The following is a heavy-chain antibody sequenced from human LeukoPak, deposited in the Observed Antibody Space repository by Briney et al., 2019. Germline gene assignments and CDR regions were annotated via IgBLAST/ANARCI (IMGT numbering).Heavy chain of an antibody. D-gene: IGHD3-3*01. CDR1: GGTFSSYA. CDR2: IIPIFGTT. CDR3: ARDLGDFWSGYYSFDP. V-gene: IGHV1-69*13. J-gene: IGHJ5*02. Sequence: ASVKVSCKASGGTFSSYAISWVRQAPRQGLEWMGGIIPIFGTTNYAQTFQGRVTITADESTSTAYMELSSLRSEDTAVYYCARDLGDFWSGYYSFDPWGQGTLVTVSS.